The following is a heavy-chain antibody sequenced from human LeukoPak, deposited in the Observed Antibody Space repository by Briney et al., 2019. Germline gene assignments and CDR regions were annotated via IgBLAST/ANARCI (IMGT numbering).Heavy chain of an antibody. J-gene: IGHJ4*02. Sequence: PSETLSLTCTVSGGSISSSNYYWGWIRQPPGKGLEWIGSIYYRESTYYNPSLKGRVTISVDTSKNQFSLKLSSVTAADTAVYYCARSYCSSTSCYAVGNFDYWGQGTLVTVSS. CDR2: IYYREST. V-gene: IGHV4-39*07. CDR1: GGSISSSNYY. D-gene: IGHD2-2*01. CDR3: ARSYCSSTSCYAVGNFDY.